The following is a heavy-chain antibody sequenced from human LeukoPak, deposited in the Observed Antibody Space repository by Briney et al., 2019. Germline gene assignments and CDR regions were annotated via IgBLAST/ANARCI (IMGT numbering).Heavy chain of an antibody. CDR2: ISSSSTT. V-gene: IGHV3-48*01. Sequence: GGSLRLSCAASGFRFSRYSMNWVRQAPGKGLEWVSYISSSSTTSYADSVKGRFTISRDNSKNTLYLQMNSLRAEDTAVYYCARDFPWFNYWGQGTLVTVSS. CDR3: ARDFPWFNY. J-gene: IGHJ4*02. CDR1: GFRFSRYS.